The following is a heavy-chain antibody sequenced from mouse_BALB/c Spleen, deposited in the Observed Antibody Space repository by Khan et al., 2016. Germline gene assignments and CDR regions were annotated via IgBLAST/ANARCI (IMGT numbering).Heavy chain of an antibody. J-gene: IGHJ3*01. D-gene: IGHD2-2*01. CDR2: ISYSGST. CDR1: GYSITSDYA. V-gene: IGHV3-2*02. CDR3: ARGGYDGIAY. Sequence: EVKLLESGPGLVKPSQSLSLTCTVTGYSITSDYAWNWIRQFPGNKLEWMGYISYSGSTSYNPSLKSRISITRDTSKNQFFLQLNSVTTEDTATYYCARGGYDGIAYWGEGTLVTVSA.